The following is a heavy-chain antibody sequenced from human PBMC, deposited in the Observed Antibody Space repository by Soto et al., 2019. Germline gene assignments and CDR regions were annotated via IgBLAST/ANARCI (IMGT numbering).Heavy chain of an antibody. J-gene: IGHJ1*01. CDR3: ARLLFITIIVESLLFQN. CDR1: GYTFTGYY. D-gene: IGHD3-22*01. V-gene: IGHV1-2*02. Sequence: ASVKVSCKASGYTFTGYYMHWVRQAPGQGLEWMGWINPNSGGTNYAQKFQGRVTMTRDTSISTAYMELSRLRADDTAVYYCARLLFITIIVESLLFQNWRQGTRVTVSS. CDR2: INPNSGGT.